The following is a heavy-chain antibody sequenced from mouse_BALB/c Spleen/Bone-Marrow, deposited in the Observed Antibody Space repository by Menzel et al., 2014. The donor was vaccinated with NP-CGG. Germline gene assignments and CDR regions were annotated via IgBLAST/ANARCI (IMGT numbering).Heavy chain of an antibody. V-gene: IGHV1-7*01. J-gene: IGHJ4*01. D-gene: IGHD2-1*01. Sequence: QVQLQQPGAELAKPGASVKMSCKASGYTFTSYWMHWVKQRPGQGLEWIGYINPSTGYTDYNQKFNDKATLTADKSSSIAYMQLSSLTSKDSAVYYCARGNPLYAMDYWGQGTSVTVSS. CDR2: INPSTGYT. CDR3: ARGNPLYAMDY. CDR1: GYTFTSYW.